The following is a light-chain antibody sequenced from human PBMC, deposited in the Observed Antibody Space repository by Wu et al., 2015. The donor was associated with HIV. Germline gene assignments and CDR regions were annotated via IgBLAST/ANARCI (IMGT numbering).Light chain of an antibody. J-gene: IGKJ1*01. CDR2: GAS. CDR3: QQYRDWSWT. Sequence: EIVMTQSPATLSVSPGERASLSCRASQTVGSNLAWYQQKPGQTPRLLIYGASTRATGIPARFSGSGSGTAFTLTISSLQSEDLAVYYCQQYRDWSWTFGQGTKVEIK. V-gene: IGKV3-15*01. CDR1: QTVGSN.